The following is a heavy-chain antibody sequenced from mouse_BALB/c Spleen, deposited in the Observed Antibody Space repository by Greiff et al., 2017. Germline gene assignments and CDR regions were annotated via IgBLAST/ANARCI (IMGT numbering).Heavy chain of an antibody. CDR2: ISTYYGNT. V-gene: IGHV1-67*01. Sequence: VQLQQSGPELVRPGVSVKISCKGSSYTFTDYAMHWVKQSHAKSLEWIGVISTYYGNTNYNQKFKGKATMTVDKSSSTAYMELARLTSEDSAVYYCASGEGMITTGYYAMDYWGQGTSVTVSA. CDR1: SYTFTDYA. D-gene: IGHD2-4*01. CDR3: ASGEGMITTGYYAMDY. J-gene: IGHJ4*01.